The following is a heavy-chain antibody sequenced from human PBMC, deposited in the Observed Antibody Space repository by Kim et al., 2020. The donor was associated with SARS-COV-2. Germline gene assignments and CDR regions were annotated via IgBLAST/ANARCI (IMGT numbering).Heavy chain of an antibody. Sequence: SETLSLTCTVSGGSISSYYWSWIRQPAGKGLEWIGRIYTSGSTNHNPSLKSRVTMSVDTSKNQFSLKLSSVTAADTAVYYCARDPRIAAAGSSDAFDIWGQGTMVTVSS. CDR1: GGSISSYY. D-gene: IGHD6-13*01. CDR3: ARDPRIAAAGSSDAFDI. CDR2: IYTSGST. V-gene: IGHV4-4*07. J-gene: IGHJ3*02.